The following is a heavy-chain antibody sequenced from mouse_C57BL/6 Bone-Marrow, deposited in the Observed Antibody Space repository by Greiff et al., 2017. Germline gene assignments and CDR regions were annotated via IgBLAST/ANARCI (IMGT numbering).Heavy chain of an antibody. CDR1: GYTFTSYW. Sequence: VQLQQSGTVLARPGASVKMSCKTSGYTFTSYWMHWVKQRPGQGLEWIGAIYPGNSDTSYNQKFKGKAKLTAVTSASTAYMELSSLTTEDSAVYYCTRIGYGSSWGFAYWGQGTLVTVSA. CDR3: TRIGYGSSWGFAY. V-gene: IGHV1-5*01. CDR2: IYPGNSDT. D-gene: IGHD1-1*01. J-gene: IGHJ3*01.